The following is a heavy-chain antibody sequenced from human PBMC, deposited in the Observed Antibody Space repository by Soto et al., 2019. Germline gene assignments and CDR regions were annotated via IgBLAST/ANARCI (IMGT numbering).Heavy chain of an antibody. Sequence: GRSLRLSCAASAFGSSNYAMSWVRQAPGKGLEWVSLISGSAGTTNYADSVKGRFTISRDNSRKILYLHMNSLRAGDTAVYYCAKGMANTVFGVDTLFDYWAREPWSPS. CDR2: ISGSAGTT. CDR1: AFGSSNYA. V-gene: IGHV3-23*01. D-gene: IGHD3-3*01. J-gene: IGHJ4*02. CDR3: AKGMANTVFGVDTLFDY.